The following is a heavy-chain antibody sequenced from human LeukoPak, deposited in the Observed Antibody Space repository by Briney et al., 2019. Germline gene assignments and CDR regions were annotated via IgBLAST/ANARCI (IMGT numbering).Heavy chain of an antibody. CDR2: FHYSGST. J-gene: IGHJ3*02. CDR3: APDRSSLRYFDWSPLGAFDI. V-gene: IGHV4-39*07. D-gene: IGHD3-9*01. Sequence: PSETLSLTCSVSGGYISSRSYSWGWIRRSPGKGLEWIGNFHYSGSTYYNPSLKSRVTISVDTSKNQFSLKLSSVTAADTAVYYCAPDRSSLRYFDWSPLGAFDIWGQGTMVTVSS. CDR1: GGYISSRSYS.